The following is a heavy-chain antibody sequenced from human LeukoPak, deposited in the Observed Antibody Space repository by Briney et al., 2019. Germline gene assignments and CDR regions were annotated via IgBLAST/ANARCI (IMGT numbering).Heavy chain of an antibody. V-gene: IGHV3-23*01. Sequence: GGSLRLSCAASGFTFSSYAMSWVRQAPGKGLEGVSDISGSGGSTYYADSVKGRFTISRDNSKNTLYLQMNSLRAEDTAVYYCAKGGYFDSTNEDYFDYWGQGTLVTVSS. J-gene: IGHJ4*02. CDR1: GFTFSSYA. CDR3: AKGGYFDSTNEDYFDY. CDR2: ISGSGGST. D-gene: IGHD3-9*01.